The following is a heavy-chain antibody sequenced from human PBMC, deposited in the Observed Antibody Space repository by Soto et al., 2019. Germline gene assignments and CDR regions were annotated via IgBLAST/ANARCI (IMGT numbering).Heavy chain of an antibody. CDR3: AKGVTDYGDYFDY. J-gene: IGHJ4*02. D-gene: IGHD4-17*01. CDR2: ISGSGGST. V-gene: IGHV3-23*01. CDR1: GFTFSSYA. Sequence: GGSLRLSCAASGFTFSSYAMSWVRQAPGKGLEWVSAISGSGGSTYYADSVKGRFTISKDNSKNTLYLQMNSLRAEDTAVYYCAKGVTDYGDYFDYWGQGTLVTVSS.